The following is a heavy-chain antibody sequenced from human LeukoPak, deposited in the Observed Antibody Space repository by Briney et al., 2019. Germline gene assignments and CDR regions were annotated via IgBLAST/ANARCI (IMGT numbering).Heavy chain of an antibody. CDR3: ATERSGYSFLIDY. V-gene: IGHV3-23*01. CDR2: ISDSGGFT. D-gene: IGHD5-18*01. J-gene: IGHJ4*02. Sequence: GGSLRLSCAASRFTFSNSAMSWVRQAPGKGLEWVSVISDSGGFTYYADSVQGRFTISRDNSKNTLSLQMNSLKAEDTAVYYCATERSGYSFLIDYWGQGTLVTVSS. CDR1: RFTFSNSA.